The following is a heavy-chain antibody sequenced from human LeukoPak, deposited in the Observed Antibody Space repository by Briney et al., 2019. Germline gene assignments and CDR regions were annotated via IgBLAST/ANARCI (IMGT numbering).Heavy chain of an antibody. CDR1: GGSISSYY. Sequence: SETLSLTCTVSGGSISSYYWSWIRQPPGKGLEWIGYVSYSGSTNYNPSLKSRVTISVDTSKNQFSLKLSSVTAPDTAVYYCVRHGTQKYVADYWGQGTLVTVSS. D-gene: IGHD1-1*01. J-gene: IGHJ4*02. CDR2: VSYSGST. V-gene: IGHV4-59*08. CDR3: VRHGTQKYVADY.